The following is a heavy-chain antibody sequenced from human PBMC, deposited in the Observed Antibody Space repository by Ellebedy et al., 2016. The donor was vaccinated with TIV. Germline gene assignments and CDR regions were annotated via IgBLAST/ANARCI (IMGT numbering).Heavy chain of an antibody. CDR1: GFTFSDYY. CDR3: GRGSTGNYYAMDV. J-gene: IGHJ6*02. CDR2: ISRSGSTI. V-gene: IGHV3-11*01. Sequence: GESLKISXAASGFTFSDYYMSWIRQAPGKGLEWLSYISRSGSTIYYADSVKGRFTISRDNSKNTLYLQMNSLRAEDTAVYYCGRGSTGNYYAMDVWGQGTTVTVSS. D-gene: IGHD1-1*01.